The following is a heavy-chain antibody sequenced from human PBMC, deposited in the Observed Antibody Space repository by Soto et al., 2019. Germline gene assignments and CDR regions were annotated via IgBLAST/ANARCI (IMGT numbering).Heavy chain of an antibody. V-gene: IGHV1-18*01. CDR3: ARGAADYGSGSYQLNFDY. D-gene: IGHD3-10*01. Sequence: ASVKVSCKASGYTFTSYGISWVRQAPGQGLEWMGWISAYNGNTNYAQKFQGRVTMTTDTSTSTANMELSSLRSEDTAVYYCARGAADYGSGSYQLNFDYWGQGTLVTVSS. J-gene: IGHJ4*02. CDR1: GYTFTSYG. CDR2: ISAYNGNT.